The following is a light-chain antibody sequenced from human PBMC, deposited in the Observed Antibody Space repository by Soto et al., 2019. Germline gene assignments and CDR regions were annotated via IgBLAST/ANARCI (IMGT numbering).Light chain of an antibody. CDR2: GNS. J-gene: IGLJ1*01. CDR3: QSYDSSLSGYV. CDR1: SSNIGAGYD. Sequence: QSVLTQPPSVSGAPGQRGTISCTGSSSNIGAGYDVHWYQQLPGTAPKLLIYGNSNRPSGAPDRCSGSKSGTSASLAITGLQAEDEADYYCQSYDSSLSGYVFGTGTKVTVL. V-gene: IGLV1-40*01.